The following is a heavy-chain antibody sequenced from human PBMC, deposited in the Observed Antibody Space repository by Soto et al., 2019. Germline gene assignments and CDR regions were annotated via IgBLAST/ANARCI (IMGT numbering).Heavy chain of an antibody. D-gene: IGHD3-16*01. CDR3: ARGFEGGSSNYPYGMDV. Sequence: SVKVSCKASGGTFSSYAISWLRQAAGQGLEWMGGIIPIFGTANYAQKFQGRVTITADESTSTAYMELSSLRSEDTAVYYCARGFEGGSSNYPYGMDVWGQGTTVTVSS. J-gene: IGHJ6*02. CDR1: GGTFSSYA. CDR2: IIPIFGTA. V-gene: IGHV1-69*13.